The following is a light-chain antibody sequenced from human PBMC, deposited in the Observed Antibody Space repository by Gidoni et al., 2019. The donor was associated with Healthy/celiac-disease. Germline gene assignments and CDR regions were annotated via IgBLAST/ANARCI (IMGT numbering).Light chain of an antibody. J-gene: IGLJ2*01. Sequence: SYVLTQPPSVSVAPGQTARITCGGNNIGSKSVHGYQQKPGQAPVLVVYDDSDRPSGILERFSGSNSGNTATLTISRVEAGDEADYYCQVWDSSSDLVVFGGGTKLTVL. CDR3: QVWDSSSDLVV. CDR1: NIGSKS. V-gene: IGLV3-21*02. CDR2: DDS.